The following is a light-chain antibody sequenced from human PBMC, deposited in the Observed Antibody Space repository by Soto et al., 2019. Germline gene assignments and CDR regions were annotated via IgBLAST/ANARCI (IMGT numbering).Light chain of an antibody. J-gene: IGKJ1*01. CDR2: GAS. Sequence: EIVMTQSPATLSVSPGERATLSCRASQSVSSNLAWYQQKPGQAPRFLIYGASSRATGIPDRFSGSGSGTDFTLSISRLEPEDFAVYYCQQYSSLWTFGQGTKV. CDR3: QQYSSLWT. V-gene: IGKV3D-15*01. CDR1: QSVSSN.